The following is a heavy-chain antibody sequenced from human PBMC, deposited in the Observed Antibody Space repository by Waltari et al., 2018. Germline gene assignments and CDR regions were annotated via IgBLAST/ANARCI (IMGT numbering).Heavy chain of an antibody. J-gene: IGHJ4*02. D-gene: IGHD3-22*01. CDR3: AREDDSSGYLGY. Sequence: EVQLVESGGGLVQPGGSLRLSCAASGFTFSDNYMDWVRQAPGKGLAWVGRTRNKANSYTAEYAASVKGRFTISIDDSKNSLYLQMNSLKTEDTAVYYCAREDDSSGYLGYWGQGTLVTVSS. CDR1: GFTFSDNY. V-gene: IGHV3-72*01. CDR2: TRNKANSYTA.